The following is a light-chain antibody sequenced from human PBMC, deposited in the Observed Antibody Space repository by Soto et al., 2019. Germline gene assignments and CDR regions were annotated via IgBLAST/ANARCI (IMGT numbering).Light chain of an antibody. Sequence: APTQPAPLSGSPGQSITLSLTGTTSAVGCYNYVSWYQQHPGKAPKLMIYDVSNRPSGVSNRFSGSKSGNTASLSISGLQAEDEADYYCSSYTSSITLVFGGGTKVTVL. J-gene: IGLJ2*01. V-gene: IGLV2-14*03. CDR2: DVS. CDR3: SSYTSSITLV. CDR1: TSAVGCYNY.